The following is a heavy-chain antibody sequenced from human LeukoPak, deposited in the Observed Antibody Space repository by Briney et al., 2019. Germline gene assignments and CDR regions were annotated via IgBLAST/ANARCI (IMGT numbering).Heavy chain of an antibody. CDR2: ISYDGSNK. CDR1: GFTFSSYA. D-gene: IGHD3-10*01. CDR3: ARDRRGAHYYGSGSYYRGYFQH. J-gene: IGHJ1*01. Sequence: GGSLRLSCAASGFTFSSYAMHWVRQAPGKGLEWVAVISYDGSNKYYADSVKGRFTISRDNSKNTLYLQMNSLRSEDTAVYYCARDRRGAHYYGSGSYYRGYFQHWGQGTLVTVSS. V-gene: IGHV3-30-3*01.